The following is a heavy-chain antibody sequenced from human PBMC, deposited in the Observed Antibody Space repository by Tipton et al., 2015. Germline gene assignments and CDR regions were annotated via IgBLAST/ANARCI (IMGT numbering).Heavy chain of an antibody. J-gene: IGHJ4*02. CDR3: ARAVSGKFADY. V-gene: IGHV1-69*06. CDR1: GGTFRGFA. D-gene: IGHD4-23*01. Sequence: QLVQSGAEVKKPGSSLRVSCKASGGTFRGFALSWVRQAPGQGLEWVGGIIPMFGTADYAQTLQGRVTLTTDTSASTAYMDLRSLRSDDTAVYYCARAVSGKFADYWGQGALVAVSS. CDR2: IIPMFGTA.